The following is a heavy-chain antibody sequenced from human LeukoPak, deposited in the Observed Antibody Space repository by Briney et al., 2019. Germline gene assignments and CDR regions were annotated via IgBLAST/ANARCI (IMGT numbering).Heavy chain of an antibody. CDR3: ARDRIIAAAGTGDAFDI. CDR1: GYTFTSYD. CDR2: MNPNSGNT. V-gene: IGHV1-8*02. J-gene: IGHJ3*02. Sequence: ASVKVSCKASGYTFTSYDINWVRQATGQGLEWMGWMNPNSGNTGYAQKFQGRVTMTRNNSISTAYMELSSLRSEDTAVYYCARDRIIAAAGTGDAFDIWGQGTMVTVSS. D-gene: IGHD6-13*01.